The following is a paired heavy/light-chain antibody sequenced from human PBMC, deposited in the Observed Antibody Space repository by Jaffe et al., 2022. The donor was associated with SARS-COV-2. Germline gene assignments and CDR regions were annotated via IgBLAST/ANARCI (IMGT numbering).Light chain of an antibody. CDR2: DAS. CDR1: QSVSNN. V-gene: IGKV3-15*01. CDR3: QQYNKWPPLT. J-gene: IGKJ4*01. Sequence: EIVMTQSPATLSVSPGERATLSCRASQSVSNNLAWYQHKPGQAPRLLIYDASTRATGIPARFSGSGSGTEFTLTISSLESEDFAVYYCQQYNKWPPLTFGGGTKLEIK.
Heavy chain of an antibody. D-gene: IGHD3-3*01. Sequence: QVQLVQSGAEVKKPGASVRISCKTSGYTFTSYYIHWVRQAPGQGLEWMGLINPSGGSTTYAQTFQGRVTMTNDTSTSTVYMGLSSLTSEDTAVYYCARGGWRDSFHYYYFYGMDVWGQGTTVTVSS. V-gene: IGHV1-46*01. CDR2: INPSGGST. CDR1: GYTFTSYY. CDR3: ARGGWRDSFHYYYFYGMDV. J-gene: IGHJ6*02.